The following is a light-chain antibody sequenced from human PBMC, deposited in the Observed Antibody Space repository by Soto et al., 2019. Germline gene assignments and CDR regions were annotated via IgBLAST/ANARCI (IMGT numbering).Light chain of an antibody. CDR1: QGVSIY. CDR3: QLHSYVLT. J-gene: IGKJ4*01. CDR2: DAS. V-gene: IGKV3-11*01. Sequence: EIVLTQSPATLSSSTGERATLSCRASQGVSIYLAWYQQKPGQAPRLLIYDASNKATGIPASCSGSWSGTDFTLTISRQHHEVLAFYCYQLHSYVLTFGGGTKVEIK.